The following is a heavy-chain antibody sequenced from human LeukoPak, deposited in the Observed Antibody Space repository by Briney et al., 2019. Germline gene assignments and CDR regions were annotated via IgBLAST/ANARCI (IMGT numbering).Heavy chain of an antibody. CDR1: GVASINGHF. Sequence: AGTLSLTCTVSGVASINGHFRSWIRQPRGKGLEWIGFVSYAGRSKYNPALQSRVTISVATSENNFSLKLISVTAADAAVYYCARLLDNDSSGDPDTFDMWGQGTVVIVSS. J-gene: IGHJ3*02. CDR2: VSYAGRS. V-gene: IGHV4-59*11. D-gene: IGHD3-22*01. CDR3: ARLLDNDSSGDPDTFDM.